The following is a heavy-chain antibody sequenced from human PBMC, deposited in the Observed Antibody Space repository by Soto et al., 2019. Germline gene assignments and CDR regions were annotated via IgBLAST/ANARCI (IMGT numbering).Heavy chain of an antibody. Sequence: QVQLVESGGGVVQPGRSLRLSCAASGFTFSSYGMHWVRQAPGKGPEWLAVIWYDGSNKYYADSVKGRFTISRDNSGNTLYMQMNSLRAEDTAVYYCARAYGDWRYFDYWGQGTLVTVSS. V-gene: IGHV3-33*01. CDR3: ARAYGDWRYFDY. D-gene: IGHD3-10*01. CDR2: IWYDGSNK. J-gene: IGHJ4*02. CDR1: GFTFSSYG.